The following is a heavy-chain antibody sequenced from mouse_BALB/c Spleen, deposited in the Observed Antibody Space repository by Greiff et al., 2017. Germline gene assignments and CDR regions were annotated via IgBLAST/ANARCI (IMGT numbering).Heavy chain of an antibody. D-gene: IGHD2-14*01. CDR1: GYAFSSSW. CDR2: IYPGDGDT. CDR3: ARSGVRGDY. J-gene: IGHJ2*01. V-gene: IGHV1-82*01. Sequence: QVQLKQSGPELVKPGASVKISCKASGYAFSSSWMNWVKQRPGQGLEWIGRIYPGDGDTNYNGKFKSKATLTADKSSSTAYMQLSSLTSVDSAVYFCARSGVRGDYWGQGTTLTVSS.